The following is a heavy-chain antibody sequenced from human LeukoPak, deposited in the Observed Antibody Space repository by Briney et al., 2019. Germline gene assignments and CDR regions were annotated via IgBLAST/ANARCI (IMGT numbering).Heavy chain of an antibody. D-gene: IGHD4-17*01. J-gene: IGHJ2*01. CDR2: IYYSGST. CDR3: ARDFEYGRQTGYFDL. Sequence: SETLSLTCTVSGGSISSGGYYWSWIRQHPGKGLEWIGYIYYSGSTYYNPSLKSRVTISVDTSKNQFSLKLSSVTAADTAVYYCARDFEYGRQTGYFDLWGRGTLVTVSS. V-gene: IGHV4-31*03. CDR1: GGSISSGGYY.